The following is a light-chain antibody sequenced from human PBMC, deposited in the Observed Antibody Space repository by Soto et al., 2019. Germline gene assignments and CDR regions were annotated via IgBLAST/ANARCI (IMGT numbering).Light chain of an antibody. J-gene: IGKJ1*01. Sequence: DIQMTQSPSTLSASVGDRVTITCRASQTLNGWLAWYQQKAGKAPKLLIYATSDLERGVPSRFRGSGSGTEFALTITSLQPDDFATYYCQQYFKYSWTFGQGTKVDIK. CDR3: QQYFKYSWT. CDR1: QTLNGW. V-gene: IGKV1-5*03. CDR2: ATS.